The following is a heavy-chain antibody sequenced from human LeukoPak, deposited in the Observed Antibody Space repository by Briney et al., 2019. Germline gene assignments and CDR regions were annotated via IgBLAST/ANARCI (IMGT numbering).Heavy chain of an antibody. V-gene: IGHV4-61*01. Sequence: SETLSLTCTVSGGSVSSGRYYWTWIRQPPGKGLEWFGYIYDSGSTNYNPSLKSRVTISIDTSKNQFSLKLNSVTAADTAVYYCAKGILVGATGYSFDYWGQGTLVTVSA. CDR1: GGSVSSGRYY. J-gene: IGHJ4*02. D-gene: IGHD1-26*01. CDR2: IYDSGST. CDR3: AKGILVGATGYSFDY.